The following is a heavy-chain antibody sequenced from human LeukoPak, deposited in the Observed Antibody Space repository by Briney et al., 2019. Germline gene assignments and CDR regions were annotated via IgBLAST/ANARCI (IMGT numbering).Heavy chain of an antibody. CDR2: INPNSGGT. CDR3: AIPARYSSSWYPSDYYYGMDV. V-gene: IGHV1-2*02. D-gene: IGHD6-13*01. J-gene: IGHJ6*02. CDR1: GYTFTGYY. Sequence: ASVKVSCKASGYTFTGYYMHWVRQAPGQGLEWMGWINPNSGGTNYAQKFQGRVTMTRDTSISTAYMELSRLRSDDTAVYYCAIPARYSSSWYPSDYYYGMDVWGQGTTVTVSS.